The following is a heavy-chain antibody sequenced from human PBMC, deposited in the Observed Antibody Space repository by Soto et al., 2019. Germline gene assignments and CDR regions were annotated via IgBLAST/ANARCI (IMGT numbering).Heavy chain of an antibody. D-gene: IGHD2-15*01. J-gene: IGHJ4*02. V-gene: IGHV3-33*01. CDR1: GFTFSSYG. CDR2: IWYDGSNK. CDR3: AREGTYCSGGSCYPHFDY. Sequence: QVQLVESGGGVVQPGRSLRLSCAASGFTFSSYGMHRVRQAPGKGLEGVAVIWYDGSNKYYADSVKGRFTISRDNSKNTLYLQMNSLRAEDTAVYYCAREGTYCSGGSCYPHFDYWGQGTLVTVSS.